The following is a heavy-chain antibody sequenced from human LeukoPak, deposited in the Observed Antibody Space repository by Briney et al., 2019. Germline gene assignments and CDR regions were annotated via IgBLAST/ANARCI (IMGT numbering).Heavy chain of an antibody. V-gene: IGHV3-23*01. Sequence: GGSLRLSCAASGFTFSSYDMSWVRQAPGKGLEWVSAISGSGGSTYYADSVEGRFTISRDNSKNTLYLQMNSLRAEDTAVYYCARRAGAYSHPYDYWGQGTLVTVSS. CDR3: ARRAGAYSHPYDY. J-gene: IGHJ4*02. D-gene: IGHD4/OR15-4a*01. CDR2: ISGSGGST. CDR1: GFTFSSYD.